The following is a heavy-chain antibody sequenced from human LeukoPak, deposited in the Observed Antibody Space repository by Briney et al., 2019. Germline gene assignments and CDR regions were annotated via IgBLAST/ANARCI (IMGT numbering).Heavy chain of an antibody. D-gene: IGHD4-17*01. CDR1: GGSISSYQ. CDR2: IYYSGST. CDR3: ARRGYYGDFDDAFDI. J-gene: IGHJ3*02. Sequence: PSETLSLTCTVSGGSISSYQWSWIRQPPGKGLEWIGYIYYSGSTNYNPSLKSRVTISVDTSKNQFSLKLSSVTAADTAVYYCARRGYYGDFDDAFDIWGQGTMVTVSS. V-gene: IGHV4-59*01.